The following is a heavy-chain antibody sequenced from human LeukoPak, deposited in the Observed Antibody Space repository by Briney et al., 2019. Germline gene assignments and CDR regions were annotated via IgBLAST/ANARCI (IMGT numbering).Heavy chain of an antibody. V-gene: IGHV1-2*02. Sequence: ASVKVSCKASGYTFTGYYMHWVRQAPGQGLEWMGWINPNSGDTNYARKFQGRVTMTRDTSISTAYMELSRLISDDTAVYYCAREVVNSQREFDYWGQGTLVTVSS. CDR3: AREVVNSQREFDY. J-gene: IGHJ4*02. D-gene: IGHD3-16*02. CDR1: GYTFTGYY. CDR2: INPNSGDT.